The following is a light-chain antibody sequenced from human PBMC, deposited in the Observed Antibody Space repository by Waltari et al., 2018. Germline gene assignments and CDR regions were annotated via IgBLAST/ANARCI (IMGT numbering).Light chain of an antibody. J-gene: IGLJ1*01. V-gene: IGLV2-14*03. CDR1: ISDVGGYNY. Sequence: HSALTQPVSVSGSPGQSITISCTGTISDVGGYNYVAWYQQHPGKAPKLLIYDVTNRPSGVSNRFSGSESGNTASLTISGLQAEDEADYHCSSFTSSSTLVFGTGTKVTVL. CDR3: SSFTSSSTLV. CDR2: DVT.